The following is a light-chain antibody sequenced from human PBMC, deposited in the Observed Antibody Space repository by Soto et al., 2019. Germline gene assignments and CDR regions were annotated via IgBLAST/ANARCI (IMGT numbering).Light chain of an antibody. CDR3: ASWDGSLNGWV. V-gene: IGLV1-40*01. J-gene: IGLJ3*02. CDR1: SSNIGAGYD. Sequence: QSVLTQPPSVSGAPGQRVTISCTGNSSNIGAGYDVHWYQQLPGKAPKLLIFGNSHRPSGVPDRFFGSKSGTSASLAITGLQAEDEADYYCASWDGSLNGWVFGGGTKVTVL. CDR2: GNS.